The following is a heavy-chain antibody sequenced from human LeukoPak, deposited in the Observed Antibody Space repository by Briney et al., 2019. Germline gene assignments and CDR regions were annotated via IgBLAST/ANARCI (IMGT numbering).Heavy chain of an antibody. Sequence: GGSLRLSCAASGFTFSRNAMNWVRQARGKGLEWVAAISGNGLGTYYADSVKGRFNISRDNSRNTLYLQMNSLRIEDTAFYYCAKDANYLRSSGYLIPIDFWGQGTLVTVSS. D-gene: IGHD3-22*01. CDR3: AKDANYLRSSGYLIPIDF. J-gene: IGHJ4*02. CDR2: ISGNGLGT. CDR1: GFTFSRNA. V-gene: IGHV3-23*01.